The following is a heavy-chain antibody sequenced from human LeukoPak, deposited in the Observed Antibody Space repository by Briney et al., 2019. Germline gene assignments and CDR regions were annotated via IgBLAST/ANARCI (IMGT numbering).Heavy chain of an antibody. V-gene: IGHV3-48*03. CDR3: VRDRGTATVRSFDI. CDR1: GITFSNYE. D-gene: IGHD4-17*01. CDR2: ISSRGTTT. Sequence: GGSLRLSCAASGITFSNYEMNWVRQAPGKGLEWVSYISSRGTTTHYADSVKGRFIISRDNAENSLYLQMNSPRVEDTALYHCVRDRGTATVRSFDIWGQGTMVTVSS. J-gene: IGHJ3*02.